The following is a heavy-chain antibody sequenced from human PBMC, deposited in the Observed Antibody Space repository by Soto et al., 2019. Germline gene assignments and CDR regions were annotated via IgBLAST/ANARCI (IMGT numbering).Heavy chain of an antibody. CDR1: GGSISSGGYY. CDR2: IYYTGSA. V-gene: IGHV4-31*03. CDR3: AIPYSGSSRGLDG. J-gene: IGHJ6*02. D-gene: IGHD5-12*01. Sequence: QVQLRESGPGLVQASQTLSLTCTVSGGSISSGGYYWTWIRQRPGKGLEWIGYIYYTGSAYYNPSHKTRVTLSIDTSRGQFSLRLTPVPAAATAVYYCAIPYSGSSRGLDGWGHGTTVTVSS.